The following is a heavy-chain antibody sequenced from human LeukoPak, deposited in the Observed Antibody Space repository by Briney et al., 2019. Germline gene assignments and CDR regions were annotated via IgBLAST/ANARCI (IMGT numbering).Heavy chain of an antibody. D-gene: IGHD3-22*01. V-gene: IGHV3-7*01. Sequence: GGSLRLSCEGSGFTFSNYWMGWVRQAPGKGLQWVANIKTDGSEEYYVDSVKGRFTSSRDNAKNSLYLQMNSLRAEDTAVYYCATYSSLNRREFQYWGQGTLLTVSS. CDR1: GFTFSNYW. CDR2: IKTDGSEE. CDR3: ATYSSLNRREFQY. J-gene: IGHJ1*01.